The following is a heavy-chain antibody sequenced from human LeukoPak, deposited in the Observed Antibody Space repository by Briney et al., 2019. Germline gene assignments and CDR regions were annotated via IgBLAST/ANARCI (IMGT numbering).Heavy chain of an antibody. Sequence: GRSLRLSCAASGFTFSTSAMHWVRQAPGKGLEWVAVISYDGSNTYYADSVRGRFTISIDNSNNTLYLQMNSLRPDDTAVYYCVREMATWDWGQGTLVTVSS. CDR2: ISYDGSNT. D-gene: IGHD5-24*01. J-gene: IGHJ4*02. CDR1: GFTFSTSA. CDR3: VREMATWD. V-gene: IGHV3-30-3*01.